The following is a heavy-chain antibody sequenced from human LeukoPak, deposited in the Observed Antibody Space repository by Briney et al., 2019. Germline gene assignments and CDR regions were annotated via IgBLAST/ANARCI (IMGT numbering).Heavy chain of an antibody. J-gene: IGHJ2*01. CDR1: GGSISSYY. CDR2: IYYSGST. V-gene: IGHV4-59*12. CDR3: ARVGYYDAPLWYFDL. Sequence: SETLSLTCTVSGGSISSYYWSWIRQPPGKGLEWIGYIYYSGSTNYNPSLKSRVTISVDTSKNQFSLKLSSVTAADTAVYYCARVGYYDAPLWYFDLWGRGTLVTVSS. D-gene: IGHD3-22*01.